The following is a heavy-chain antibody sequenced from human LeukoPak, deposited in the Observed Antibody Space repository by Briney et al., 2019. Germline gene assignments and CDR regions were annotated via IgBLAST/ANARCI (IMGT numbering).Heavy chain of an antibody. D-gene: IGHD2-21*02. Sequence: GGSLRLSCAASGFTVSSRYMSWVRQAPGKGPEWVSVIHGDGSTYYADSVKGRFTISRDNSKNTLYLQMNSLRAEDTAVYYCARGESSDCTCIDYWGQGTLVSVSS. V-gene: IGHV3-53*01. CDR2: IHGDGST. CDR1: GFTVSSRY. J-gene: IGHJ4*02. CDR3: ARGESSDCTCIDY.